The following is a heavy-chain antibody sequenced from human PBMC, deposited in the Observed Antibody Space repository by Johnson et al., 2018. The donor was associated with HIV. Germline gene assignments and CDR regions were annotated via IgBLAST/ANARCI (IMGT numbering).Heavy chain of an antibody. V-gene: IGHV3-7*05. CDR2: IKQDGSEK. Sequence: VQLVESGGGVVQPGGSLRLSCAASGFTFSSYWMSWVRQVPGKGLEWVANIKQDGSEKYYVDSVMGRFTISSDNAKHSLYLQMNSLRAEDTAAYYCARLDTSRRDAFDIWGQGTMVTVSS. J-gene: IGHJ3*02. CDR1: GFTFSSYW. CDR3: ARLDTSRRDAFDI.